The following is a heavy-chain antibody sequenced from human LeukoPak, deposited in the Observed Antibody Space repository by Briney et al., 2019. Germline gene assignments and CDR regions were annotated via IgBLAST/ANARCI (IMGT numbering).Heavy chain of an antibody. J-gene: IGHJ4*02. Sequence: PGESLRLSCAASGFTFSSYGINWVRQAPGKGLEWVSSIDVGSYAYYANSVKGRFTISRDNAKNSLYLQMNSVRVEDTAVYYCARNLPAADYWGQGTLVTVSS. CDR2: IDVGSYA. CDR1: GFTFSSYG. V-gene: IGHV3-21*01. CDR3: ARNLPAADY. D-gene: IGHD2-2*01.